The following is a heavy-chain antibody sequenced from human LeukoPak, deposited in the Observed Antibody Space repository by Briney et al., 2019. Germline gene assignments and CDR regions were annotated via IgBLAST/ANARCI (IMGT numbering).Heavy chain of an antibody. CDR3: ARQEYCSGGSCYTWFDP. CDR1: GSSFTSYW. V-gene: IGHV5-51*01. CDR2: IYPADSDI. Sequence: GESLKISCKGSGSSFTSYWIGWVRQMPGKGLEWMGIIYPADSDIRYSPSFQGQVTISADKSISTAYLQWSSLKASDTAMYYCARQEYCSGGSCYTWFDPWGQGTLVTVSS. D-gene: IGHD2-15*01. J-gene: IGHJ5*02.